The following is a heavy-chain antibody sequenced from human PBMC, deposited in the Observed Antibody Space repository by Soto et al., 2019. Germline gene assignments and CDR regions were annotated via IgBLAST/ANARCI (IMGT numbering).Heavy chain of an antibody. J-gene: IGHJ6*04. Sequence: PGWSLRLSCEGSGFTFSAYAMNWVRQAPGKGLEWVSYISSRSDTLYYADSVKGRFTISRDNAKNSVYLQVNNLRDEDTAVYYCARDWDIVIISVPIPNYNYGMDVWGKGTTVNVSS. V-gene: IGHV3-48*02. CDR3: ARDWDIVIISVPIPNYNYGMDV. D-gene: IGHD2-8*01. CDR2: ISSRSDTL. CDR1: GFTFSAYA.